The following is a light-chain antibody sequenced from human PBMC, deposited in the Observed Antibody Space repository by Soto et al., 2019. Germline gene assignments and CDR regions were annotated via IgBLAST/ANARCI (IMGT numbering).Light chain of an antibody. CDR1: QSISSW. CDR2: KAS. Sequence: DNHMTQSPSTLSASVGGRVTITCRASQSISSWLAWYQQKPGKAPNLLIYKASSLRSGVPSRFSGSGSGTEFTLTISSLQPDDSATYYCQQYKSYPWTFGQGTKVDIK. CDR3: QQYKSYPWT. J-gene: IGKJ1*01. V-gene: IGKV1-5*03.